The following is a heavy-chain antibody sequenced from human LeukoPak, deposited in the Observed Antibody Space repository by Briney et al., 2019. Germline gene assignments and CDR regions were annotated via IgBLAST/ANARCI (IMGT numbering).Heavy chain of an antibody. CDR2: LTGGGHNT. CDR1: GFPFSNYA. D-gene: IGHD1-14*01. V-gene: IGHV3-23*01. CDR3: AKEVPELGFDY. J-gene: IGHJ4*02. Sequence: PGGSLRLSCAASGFPFSNYALYWVRQAPGRGLECISTLTGGGHNTYYADSVKGRFTISRDNSKNTLYLQMNSLRDDDTAVYYCAKEVPELGFDYWGQGTLVTVSS.